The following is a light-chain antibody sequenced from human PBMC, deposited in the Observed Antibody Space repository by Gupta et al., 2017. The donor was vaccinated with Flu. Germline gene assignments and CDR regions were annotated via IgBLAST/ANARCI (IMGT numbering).Light chain of an antibody. CDR2: EVS. J-gene: IGLJ1*01. CDR1: SSDVGDYNY. V-gene: IGLV2-8*01. CDR3: GAFAGGTYV. Sequence: QSITTSYSGNSSDVGDYNYVSCHQQHPDNPHTLIIDEVSARPSGFPDRFYGSKTGNTASLTVAGLQVEDEADYYCGAFAGGTYVFGTGTKVTVL.